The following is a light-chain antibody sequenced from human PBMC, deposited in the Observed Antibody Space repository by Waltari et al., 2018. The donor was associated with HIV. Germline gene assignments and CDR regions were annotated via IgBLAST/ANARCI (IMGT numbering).Light chain of an antibody. CDR2: EVS. CDR1: SSDIGYFDY. V-gene: IGLV2-11*01. CDR3: CSYAGTYTYV. Sequence: QSALTQPRSVSGSPGQSVPISCTGTSSDIGYFDYFSLYQQYPGKAPKVIIYEVSQRPSGVPDRFTASKSGITASLTISGLQDEDEADYYCCSYAGTYTYVFGTGTTVTVL. J-gene: IGLJ1*01.